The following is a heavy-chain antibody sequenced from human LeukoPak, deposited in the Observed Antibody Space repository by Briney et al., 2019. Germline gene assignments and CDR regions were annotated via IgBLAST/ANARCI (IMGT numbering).Heavy chain of an antibody. V-gene: IGHV4-59*01. CDR3: ARVTGYVMEDYFDY. CDR1: GGSISVYY. Sequence: SETLSLTCTVSGGSISVYYWSWIRQPAGKGLEWIGYIYYSGSTNYNPSLKSRVTISVDTSKNQFSLRLSSVTAADTAVYYCARVTGYVMEDYFDYWGQGTLVTVSS. D-gene: IGHD6-13*01. CDR2: IYYSGST. J-gene: IGHJ4*02.